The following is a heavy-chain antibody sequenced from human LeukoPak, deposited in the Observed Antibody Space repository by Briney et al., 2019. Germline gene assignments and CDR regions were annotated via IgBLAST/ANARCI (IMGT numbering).Heavy chain of an antibody. Sequence: PGGSLRLSCAASGYSFSGFGIHWVRQAPGKGLEWVAFIGFDGRIKAYAGSVKGRLIISRDNSRNMLYPQMNSLRDEDTAVYYCAKRGSDCSDTSCHFVFDIWGQGTMVTVSA. J-gene: IGHJ3*02. CDR3: AKRGSDCSDTSCHFVFDI. V-gene: IGHV3-30*02. CDR2: IGFDGRIK. CDR1: GYSFSGFG. D-gene: IGHD2-2*01.